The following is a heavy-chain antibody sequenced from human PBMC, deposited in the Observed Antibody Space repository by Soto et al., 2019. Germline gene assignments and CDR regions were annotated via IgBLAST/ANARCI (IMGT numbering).Heavy chain of an antibody. V-gene: IGHV1-18*01. CDR2: ISAYNGNT. J-gene: IGHJ6*02. CDR1: GYTLTSYG. CDR3: ARDADTAMVTNGMDV. D-gene: IGHD5-18*01. Sequence: SVKGYCKASGYTLTSYGISWVRQAHRQGLEWMGWISAYNGNTNYAQKLQGRVTMTTDTSTSTAYMELRSLRSDDTAVYYCARDADTAMVTNGMDVWGQGTTVTVSS.